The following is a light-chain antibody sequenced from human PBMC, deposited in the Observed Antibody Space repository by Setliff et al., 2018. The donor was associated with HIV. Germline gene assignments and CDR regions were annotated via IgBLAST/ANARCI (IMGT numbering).Light chain of an antibody. Sequence: QSVLTQPASVSGSPGQSITISCTGTISEIGNYNLVSWYQQHPGKAPKLMIYGVTERPSGVSDRFSGSKSGNSASLTISGLQAEDEADYYCCSYVGSSTFPKWVFGGGTK. CDR1: ISEIGNYNL. CDR2: GVT. J-gene: IGLJ3*02. V-gene: IGLV2-23*02. CDR3: CSYVGSSTFPKWV.